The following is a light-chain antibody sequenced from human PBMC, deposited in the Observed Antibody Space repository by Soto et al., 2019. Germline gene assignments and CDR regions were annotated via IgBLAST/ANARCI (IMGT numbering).Light chain of an antibody. CDR3: QSYDSSLSTVV. V-gene: IGLV1-40*01. CDR2: GNN. Sequence: QSVLTQPPSVSGAPGQRVTISCTGSSSNIGAGYDVHWYQQLPGPAPKLLISGNNNRPSGVPDRFSGSQSGTSASLAITGRHAEDEADYYCQSYDSSLSTVVFGGGTKLTVL. J-gene: IGLJ2*01. CDR1: SSNIGAGYD.